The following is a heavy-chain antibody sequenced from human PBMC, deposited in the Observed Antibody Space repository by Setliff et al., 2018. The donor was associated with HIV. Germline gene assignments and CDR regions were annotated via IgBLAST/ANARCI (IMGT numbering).Heavy chain of an antibody. CDR1: GDSISSDFY. V-gene: IGHV4-38-2*02. J-gene: IGHJ6*02. D-gene: IGHD2-2*01. Sequence: SETLSLTCTVSGDSISSDFYWGWIRQPPGKGLEWIASIYHSEYTNYNPSLKSRVSMSVDKSKNQFSVKLTSVTAADTAVYYCARGHCSGTNCYGVDYYGMDVWGQGTTVTVSS. CDR2: IYHSEYT. CDR3: ARGHCSGTNCYGVDYYGMDV.